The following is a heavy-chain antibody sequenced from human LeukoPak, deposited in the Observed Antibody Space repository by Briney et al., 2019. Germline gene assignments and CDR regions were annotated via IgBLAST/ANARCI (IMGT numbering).Heavy chain of an antibody. CDR1: XXXLSTTGVX. CDR3: AHDRAGIGFDP. J-gene: IGHJ5*02. D-gene: IGHD3-22*01. V-gene: IGHV2-5*01. Sequence: ESGPTLVNPTQTLTLTCXXXXXXLSTTGVXXXXXXXXXXXXXEWLALIXWXDXXXXSPSLKTRLTISKDTSKNQVVLTMTNMDPVDTATYYCAHDRAGIGFDPWGQGTLVTVSS. CDR2: IXWXDXX.